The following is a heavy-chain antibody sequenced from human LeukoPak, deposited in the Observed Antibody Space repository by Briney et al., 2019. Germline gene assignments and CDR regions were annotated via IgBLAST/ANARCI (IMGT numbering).Heavy chain of an antibody. Sequence: PGRSLRLSCAASGFTFSSYGMHWVRQAPGKGLEWVAFIRYDGSNKYYADSVKGRLTISRDNSKNTLYLQMNSLRAEDTAVYYCAKAGVVVPGAYFDYWGQGTLVTVSS. V-gene: IGHV3-30*02. CDR1: GFTFSSYG. D-gene: IGHD2-2*01. CDR3: AKAGVVVPGAYFDY. J-gene: IGHJ4*02. CDR2: IRYDGSNK.